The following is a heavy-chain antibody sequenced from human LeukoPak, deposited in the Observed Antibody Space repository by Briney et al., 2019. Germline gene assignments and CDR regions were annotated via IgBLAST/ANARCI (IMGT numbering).Heavy chain of an antibody. V-gene: IGHV4-59*01. CDR2: IYYSGST. Sequence: SETLSLTCTVSGGSISSYYWSWIRQPPGKGLEWIGYIYYSGSTNYNPSLKSRVTISVDTSKNQFSLKLSSVTAADTAVYYCARGDSTVTPKYFQYWGQGTLVTVSS. CDR1: GGSISSYY. J-gene: IGHJ1*01. D-gene: IGHD4-23*01. CDR3: ARGDSTVTPKYFQY.